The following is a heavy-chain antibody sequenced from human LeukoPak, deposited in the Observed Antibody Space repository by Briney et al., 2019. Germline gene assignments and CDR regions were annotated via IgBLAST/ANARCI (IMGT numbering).Heavy chain of an antibody. CDR1: GFTFSSYW. CDR2: IKQDGSKK. Sequence: PGGSLRLSCAASGFTFSSYWMTWVRQAPGKGLEWVANIKQDGSKKDYVDSVKGRFTIFRDNAKDSLYLQMNSLRAEDTAVYYCARDIVVVPAAIYYFDYWGQGTLVTVSS. J-gene: IGHJ4*02. V-gene: IGHV3-7*01. CDR3: ARDIVVVPAAIYYFDY. D-gene: IGHD2-2*02.